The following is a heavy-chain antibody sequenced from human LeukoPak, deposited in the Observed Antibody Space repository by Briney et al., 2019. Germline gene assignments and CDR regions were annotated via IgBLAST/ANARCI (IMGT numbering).Heavy chain of an antibody. D-gene: IGHD6-6*01. V-gene: IGHV3-9*01. Sequence: PGRSLRLSCAASGFTFDDYAMHWVRQAPGKGLEWVSGISWNSGSIGYADSVKGRFTISRDNAKNSLYLQMNSLRAEDTALYYCAKDISLRKQHVKALDYWGQGTLVTVSS. J-gene: IGHJ4*02. CDR2: ISWNSGSI. CDR3: AKDISLRKQHVKALDY. CDR1: GFTFDDYA.